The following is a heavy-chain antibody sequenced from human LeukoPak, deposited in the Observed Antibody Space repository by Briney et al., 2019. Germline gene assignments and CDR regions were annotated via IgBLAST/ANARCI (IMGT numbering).Heavy chain of an antibody. J-gene: IGHJ4*02. CDR3: ARDPPDSYSSGWLDY. CDR2: ISYDGSNK. Sequence: GGSLRLSCAASGFTFSSYAMHWVRQAPGKGLEWVAVISYDGSNKYYADSVRGRFTISRDNSKNTLYLQMNSLRAEDTAVYYCARDPPDSYSSGWLDYWGQGTLVTVSS. CDR1: GFTFSSYA. V-gene: IGHV3-30-3*01. D-gene: IGHD6-19*01.